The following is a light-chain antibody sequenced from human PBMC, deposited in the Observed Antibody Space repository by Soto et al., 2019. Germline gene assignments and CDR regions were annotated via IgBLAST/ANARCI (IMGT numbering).Light chain of an antibody. V-gene: IGKV1-9*01. J-gene: IGKJ3*01. CDR3: KQLNSFPPSFT. CDR2: GAS. CDR1: QGISSY. Sequence: DIQLTQSPSFLSASVGDRVTITCRASQGISSYLAWYQQRPGEPPELLIYGASTLRPGVASRFSGSGSGTEFTLTISSLQPEDFATYFCKQLNSFPPSFTFGPGTTVHIK.